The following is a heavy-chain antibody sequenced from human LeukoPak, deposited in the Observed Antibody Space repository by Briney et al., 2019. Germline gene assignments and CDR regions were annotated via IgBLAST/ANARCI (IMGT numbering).Heavy chain of an antibody. J-gene: IGHJ5*02. V-gene: IGHV4-34*01. CDR3: ARGPDIVVVVAATHSSSWFDP. CDR1: GGSFSGYY. Sequence: PSETLSLTCAVYGGSFSGYYWSWIRQPPGKGLEWIGEINHSGSTNYNPSLKSRVTISVDTSKNQFSLQLSSVTAADTAVYYCARGPDIVVVVAATHSSSWFDPWGQGTLVTVSS. CDR2: INHSGST. D-gene: IGHD2-15*01.